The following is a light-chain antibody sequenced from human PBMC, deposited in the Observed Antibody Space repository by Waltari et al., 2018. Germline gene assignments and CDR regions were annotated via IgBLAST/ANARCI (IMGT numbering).Light chain of an antibody. J-gene: IGKJ4*01. CDR3: QQLNSYPLT. Sequence: IQLTKSPSSLSASVGERATITCRASQGISSYLAWYQQKPGNAPKLLIYAASTLQSGVPSRFSGSGSGTDFTLTISSLQPEDFATYYCQQLNSYPLTFGGGTKVEIK. CDR2: AAS. V-gene: IGKV1-9*01. CDR1: QGISSY.